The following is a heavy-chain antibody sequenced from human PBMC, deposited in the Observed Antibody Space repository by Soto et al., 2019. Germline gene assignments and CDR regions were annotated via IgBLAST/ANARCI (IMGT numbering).Heavy chain of an antibody. CDR1: GYSFTIYW. Sequence: PGESLKISCKGSGYSFTIYWIGWVRQMPGKGLEWMGIIYPGDSDTRYSPSFQGQVTISADKSISTAYLQMNSLKTEDTAVYYCTTDGFTMVRGAATYGMDVWGQGTTVTVSS. CDR2: IYPGDSDT. D-gene: IGHD3-10*01. V-gene: IGHV5-51*01. J-gene: IGHJ6*02. CDR3: TTDGFTMVRGAATYGMDV.